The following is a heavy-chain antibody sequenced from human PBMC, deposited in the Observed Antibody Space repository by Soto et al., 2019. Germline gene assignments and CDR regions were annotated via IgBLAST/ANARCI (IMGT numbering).Heavy chain of an antibody. Sequence: EVQLAESGGGLAQPGGSLRLSCVGSGFTFSSFEMNWVRQTPGKGLEWLSYIGRSGETIYYADSVKGRFTISRDNAKSSLFLQMNGLRDEDTGIYYCARDSRGGAARRPTFYYWGRGTLVTVPS. CDR2: IGRSGETI. CDR1: GFTFSSFE. CDR3: ARDSRGGAARRPTFYY. D-gene: IGHD6-6*01. J-gene: IGHJ4*02. V-gene: IGHV3-48*03.